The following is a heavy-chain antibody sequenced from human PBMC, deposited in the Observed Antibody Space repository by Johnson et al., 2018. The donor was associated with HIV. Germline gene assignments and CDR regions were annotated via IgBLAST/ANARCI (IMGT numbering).Heavy chain of an antibody. J-gene: IGHJ3*02. CDR2: IRYGGSNK. CDR3: ARDKRYCSGGSCHLGAVDI. CDR1: GFTFSSYG. V-gene: IGHV3-30*02. Sequence: QVQLVESGGGLVQPGGSLRLSCAASGFTFSSYGMHWVRQAPGKGLEWVAFIRYGGSNKYYADSVKGRFTISRDNSKNTLYLQMNSLRAEDTAVYYCARDKRYCSGGSCHLGAVDIWGQGTMVTVSP. D-gene: IGHD2-15*01.